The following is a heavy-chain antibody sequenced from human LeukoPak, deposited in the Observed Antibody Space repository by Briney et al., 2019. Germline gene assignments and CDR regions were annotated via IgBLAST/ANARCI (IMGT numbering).Heavy chain of an antibody. Sequence: SETLSLTCTVSGGSISSYYWSWIRQPPGKGLEWIGYIYYSGSTNYNPSLKSRVTVSVDTSKNQFSLKLSSVTAADTAVYYCARSSMYYDILTDGSWFDPWGQGTLVTVSS. V-gene: IGHV4-59*01. CDR2: IYYSGST. CDR3: ARSSMYYDILTDGSWFDP. J-gene: IGHJ5*02. CDR1: GGSISSYY. D-gene: IGHD3-9*01.